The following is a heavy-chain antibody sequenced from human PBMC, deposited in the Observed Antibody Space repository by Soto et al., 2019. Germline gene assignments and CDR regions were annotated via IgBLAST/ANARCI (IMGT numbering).Heavy chain of an antibody. CDR2: IIPIFGTA. J-gene: IGHJ4*02. V-gene: IGHV1-69*13. CDR1: GGTFSSYA. CDR3: ARFSPDSSGAFDY. Sequence: ASVKVSCKASGGTFSSYAISWVRQAPGQGLEWMGGIIPIFGTANYAKKFQGRVTITADESTSTAYMELSSLRSEDTAVEYCARFSPDSSGAFDYWGQGTLVTVSS. D-gene: IGHD6-19*01.